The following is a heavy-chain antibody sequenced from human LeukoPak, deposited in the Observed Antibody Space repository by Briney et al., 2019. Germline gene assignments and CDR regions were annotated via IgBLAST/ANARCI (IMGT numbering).Heavy chain of an antibody. V-gene: IGHV3-74*01. CDR2: VSPDGSAT. Sequence: GGSLRLSCAASGFTFSTSWMNWVRQGPGRGPVWVSRVSPDGSATAYADSVKGRFTVSRDNAKNALYPQMNSLRADDTAVYYFRYGSSSGDYWGQGSLVTVSS. J-gene: IGHJ4*02. CDR1: GFTFSTSW. D-gene: IGHD6-6*01. CDR3: RYGSSSGDY.